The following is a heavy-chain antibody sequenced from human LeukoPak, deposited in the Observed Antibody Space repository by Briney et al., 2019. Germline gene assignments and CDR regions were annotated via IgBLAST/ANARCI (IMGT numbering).Heavy chain of an antibody. V-gene: IGHV3-64*02. CDR2: ISSNGDST. CDR3: APKLYYFDH. J-gene: IGHJ4*02. D-gene: IGHD3-10*01. CDR1: GFTFSDYA. Sequence: PGGSLRLSCAASGFTFSDYAMYWVRQAPGKGLEYVSAISSNGDSTYYADSVKGRFTISRDNSKNTLFPQMGSLRAEDMAVYYCAPKLYYFDHWGQGTLVTVSS.